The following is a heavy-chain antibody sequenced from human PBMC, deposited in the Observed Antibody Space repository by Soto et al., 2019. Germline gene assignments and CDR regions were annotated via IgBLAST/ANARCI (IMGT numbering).Heavy chain of an antibody. CDR2: MNPNSGNT. J-gene: IGHJ4*02. D-gene: IGHD6-6*01. CDR1: GYTFTSYD. Sequence: ASVKVSCKASGYTFTSYDINWVRQATGQGLEWMGWMNPNSGNTGYAQKFQGRVTMTRNTSISTAYMELSSLRSEDTAVYYCYAPSGGGSSPPFDYWGQRTLVTVSS. CDR3: YAPSGGGSSPPFDY. V-gene: IGHV1-8*01.